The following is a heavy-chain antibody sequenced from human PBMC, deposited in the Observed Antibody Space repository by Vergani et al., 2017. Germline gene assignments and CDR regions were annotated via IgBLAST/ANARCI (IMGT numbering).Heavy chain of an antibody. CDR3: SGDTHSWQRADR. V-gene: IGHV4-59*01. CDR1: GGSISRYY. J-gene: IGHJ5*02. D-gene: IGHD6-13*01. Sequence: QVQLQESGPGLVKPSETLSITCTVSGGSISRYYWSWIRQPPGKGLEWIGYIYYSGRTNYNPSLKSRVSISVDTSKSQFSLRRTSVTAADSAIYYCSGDTHSWQRADRWGQGLLVSVSS. CDR2: IYYSGRT.